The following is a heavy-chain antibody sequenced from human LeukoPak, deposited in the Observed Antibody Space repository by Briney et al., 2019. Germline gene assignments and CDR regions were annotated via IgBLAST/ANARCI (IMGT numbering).Heavy chain of an antibody. Sequence: GGSLRLSCATSGFSFSIAWMSWVRQAPGKGLEWVGRIKSKNDGGAAEYAPPVKARFTISRDDSKKTIYLEMNSLKNEATALYYCNTVSGSGGFNIWGQGTMVTVSS. CDR3: NTVSGSGGFNI. V-gene: IGHV3-15*01. J-gene: IGHJ3*02. CDR2: IKSKNDGGAA. D-gene: IGHD3-10*01. CDR1: GFSFSIAW.